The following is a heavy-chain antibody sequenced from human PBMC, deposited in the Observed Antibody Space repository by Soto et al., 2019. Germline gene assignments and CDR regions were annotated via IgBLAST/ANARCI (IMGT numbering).Heavy chain of an antibody. Sequence: PGGSLRLSCAASGFTFSSYAMSWVRQAPGKGLEWVSGISGSGGSTYYADSVEGRFTISRDNSKNTLYLQMTSLRAEDTAVYYCAKDSHSSGWYYFDSWGQGTLVTVSS. V-gene: IGHV3-23*01. CDR3: AKDSHSSGWYYFDS. D-gene: IGHD6-19*01. J-gene: IGHJ4*02. CDR2: ISGSGGST. CDR1: GFTFSSYA.